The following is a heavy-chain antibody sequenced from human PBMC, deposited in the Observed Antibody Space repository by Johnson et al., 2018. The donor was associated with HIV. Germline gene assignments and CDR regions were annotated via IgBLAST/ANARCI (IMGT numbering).Heavy chain of an antibody. CDR3: VKMVHGEPPWAFDI. Sequence: VQLVESGGGVVQPGRSLRLSCAASGFTFSSYAMHWVRQAPGKGLEWVAVISYDGSNKYYADSVKGRFTISRDNSKNTLYLQMNSLRAEDTAVYYCVKMVHGEPPWAFDIWGQGTMVTVSS. J-gene: IGHJ3*02. CDR2: ISYDGSNK. D-gene: IGHD4-17*01. V-gene: IGHV3-30-3*02. CDR1: GFTFSSYA.